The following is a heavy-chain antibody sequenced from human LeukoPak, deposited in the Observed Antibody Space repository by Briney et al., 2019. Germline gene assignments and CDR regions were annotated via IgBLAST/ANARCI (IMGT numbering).Heavy chain of an antibody. V-gene: IGHV3-30-3*01. J-gene: IGHJ4*02. CDR2: ISYDGNNK. CDR1: GFTFSSYA. Sequence: GRSLRLSCAASGFTFSSYAMHWVRQAPGKGLEWVAVISYDGNNKYYADSVKGRFTISRDNSKNTLYLQMNSLRAEDTAVYYCARSSTGMRYFDWFAADYWGQGTLVTVSS. D-gene: IGHD3-9*01. CDR3: ARSSTGMRYFDWFAADY.